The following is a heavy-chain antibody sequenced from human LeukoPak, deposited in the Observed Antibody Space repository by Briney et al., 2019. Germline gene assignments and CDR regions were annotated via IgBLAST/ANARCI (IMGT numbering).Heavy chain of an antibody. CDR3: AACSSSSCYLNY. Sequence: SQTLSLTCTVSVGSISSGDSHWSWIRQPPGKGLEWLGYIYYSGSTYYNPSRKSRVTVSVDTSKNQFSLKLSSVAAADTAVYYCAACSSSSCYLNYWGQGTLVTVSS. J-gene: IGHJ4*02. CDR1: VGSISSGDSH. CDR2: IYYSGST. V-gene: IGHV4-30-4*01. D-gene: IGHD2-2*01.